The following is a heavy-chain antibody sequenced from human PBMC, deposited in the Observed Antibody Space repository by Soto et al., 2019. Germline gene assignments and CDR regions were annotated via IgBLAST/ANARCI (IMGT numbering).Heavy chain of an antibody. CDR2: INHSGST. J-gene: IGHJ6*02. V-gene: IGHV4-34*01. CDR1: GGSFSGYY. CDR3: ARGRQLWSVGIYYYVMDV. Sequence: SETLSLTCAVYGGSFSGYYWSWIRQPPGKGLEWIGEINHSGSTNYNPSLKSRVTISVDTSKNQFSLKLSSVTAADTAVYYCARGRQLWSVGIYYYVMDVWGQGTTVTVSS. D-gene: IGHD5-18*01.